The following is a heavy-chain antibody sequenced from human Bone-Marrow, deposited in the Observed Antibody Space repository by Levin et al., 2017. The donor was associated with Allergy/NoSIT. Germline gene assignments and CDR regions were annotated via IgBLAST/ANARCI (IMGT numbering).Heavy chain of an antibody. V-gene: IGHV4-59*01. CDR2: VYHTGTT. CDR3: ARDLKVANKALDYVYGFDV. Sequence: PSETLSLTCIVSGDSISNNYWNWIRQAPGKGLEWIGYVYHTGTTRYNPSLQSRVTMSVDTSKNPFSLNLTSVTAADTAVYYCARDLKVANKALDYVYGFDVWGQGTTVTVSS. J-gene: IGHJ6*02. CDR1: GDSISNNY. D-gene: IGHD1/OR15-1a*01.